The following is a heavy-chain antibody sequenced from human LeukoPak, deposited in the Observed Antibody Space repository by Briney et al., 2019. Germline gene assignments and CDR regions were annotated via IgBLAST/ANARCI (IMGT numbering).Heavy chain of an antibody. CDR1: GGSISSGSYY. D-gene: IGHD5-24*01. V-gene: IGHV4-61*02. CDR2: IYTSGST. Sequence: SETLSLTCTVSGGSISSGSYYWSWIRQPAGKGLEWIGRIYTSGSTNYNPSLKSRVTISVDTSKNQFSLKLSSVTAADTAVYYCASSEMATTYWGQGTLVTVSS. J-gene: IGHJ4*02. CDR3: ASSEMATTY.